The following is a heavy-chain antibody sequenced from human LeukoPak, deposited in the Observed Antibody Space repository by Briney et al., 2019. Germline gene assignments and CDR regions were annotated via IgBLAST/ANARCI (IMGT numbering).Heavy chain of an antibody. V-gene: IGHV3-9*03. J-gene: IGHJ5*02. CDR2: ISWNSGSI. D-gene: IGHD3-22*01. CDR1: GFTFDDYA. Sequence: PGGSLRLSCAASGFTFDDYAMHWVRQAPGKGLEWVPGISWNSGSIGYADSVGGRFTISRDNAKNSLYLQMKSLRAEDMALYYCARGLHYYYDSSGYYNWFDPWGQGTLVTVSS. CDR3: ARGLHYYYDSSGYYNWFDP.